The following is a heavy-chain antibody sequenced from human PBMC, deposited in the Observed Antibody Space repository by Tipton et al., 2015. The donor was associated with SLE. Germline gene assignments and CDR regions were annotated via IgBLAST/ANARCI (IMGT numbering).Heavy chain of an antibody. CDR1: GFTFNNYW. J-gene: IGHJ4*02. V-gene: IGHV3-7*01. CDR2: IRQDGSEK. D-gene: IGHD5-12*01. CDR3: ARDDGVSGYDALDY. Sequence: SLRLSCEASGFTFNNYWMTWVRQAPGKGLEWVANIRQDGSEKNYVDSVKGRFTISRDNAKNSLYLQMNSLRVEDTAVYYCARDDGVSGYDALDYWGQGALVTVSS.